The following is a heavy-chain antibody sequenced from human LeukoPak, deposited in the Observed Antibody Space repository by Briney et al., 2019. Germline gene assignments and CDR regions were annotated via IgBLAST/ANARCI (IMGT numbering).Heavy chain of an antibody. V-gene: IGHV4-61*02. Sequence: PSETLSLTCTVSGGSISSGSYYWSWIRQPAGKGLEWIGRIYTSGSTNYNPSLKSRVTISVDTSKNQFSLKLSSVTAADTAVYYCASSDSFIPHMDVWGKGTTVTVSS. CDR1: GGSISSGSYY. J-gene: IGHJ6*03. CDR3: ASSDSFIPHMDV. D-gene: IGHD1-26*01. CDR2: IYTSGST.